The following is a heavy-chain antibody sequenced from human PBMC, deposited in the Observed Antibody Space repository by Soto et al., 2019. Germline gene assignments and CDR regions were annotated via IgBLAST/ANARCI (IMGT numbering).Heavy chain of an antibody. CDR1: GFTFSSYA. V-gene: IGHV3-30-3*01. Sequence: GGSLRLSCAASGFTFSSYAMHWVRQAPGKGLEWVAVISYDGSNKYYADSVKGRFTISRDNSKNTLYLQMNSLRAEDTAVYYCARDKSGIAPHDAFDIWGQGTMVTVSS. CDR3: ARDKSGIAPHDAFDI. CDR2: ISYDGSNK. J-gene: IGHJ3*02. D-gene: IGHD6-13*01.